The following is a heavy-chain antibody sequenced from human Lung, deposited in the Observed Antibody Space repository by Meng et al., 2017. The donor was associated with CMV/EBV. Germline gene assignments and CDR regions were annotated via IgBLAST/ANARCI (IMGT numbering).Heavy chain of an antibody. CDR2: INAYNGDT. CDR3: ARVEVGITSGDY. J-gene: IGHJ4*02. V-gene: IGHV1-18*01. Sequence: QVPRVQSVAEVMQQGASVKVSCKASGYTFTHYGIPWVRQAPGQGLEWMGWINAYNGDTNYAQTLQGRVTMTTDTSTSTAYMELRSLRSDDTAVYYCARVEVGITSGDYWGQGTLVTVSS. D-gene: IGHD1-26*01. CDR1: GYTFTHYG.